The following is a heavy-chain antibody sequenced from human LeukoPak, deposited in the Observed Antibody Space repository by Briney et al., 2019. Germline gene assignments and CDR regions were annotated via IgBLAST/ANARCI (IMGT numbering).Heavy chain of an antibody. CDR1: GFTFSTHP. V-gene: IGHV3-23*01. Sequence: GGSLRLSCAASGFTFSTHPTSWARQAPGKGLEWVSTISDTGVDTFYANSVKGRFAISRDIFKNMLYLQMNNLRAEDTAVYYCTKRGAYGSGRSYFFEFWGQGTLVTVSS. D-gene: IGHD2-15*01. CDR3: TKRGAYGSGRSYFFEF. J-gene: IGHJ4*02. CDR2: ISDTGVDT.